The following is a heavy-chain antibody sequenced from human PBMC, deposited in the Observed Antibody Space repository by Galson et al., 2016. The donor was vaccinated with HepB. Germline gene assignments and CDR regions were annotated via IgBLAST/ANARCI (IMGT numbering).Heavy chain of an antibody. V-gene: IGHV1-18*01. CDR2: ISAYSGNT. CDR1: GYTFTTYG. CDR3: ARAIFGYDDSLRGNWFDP. D-gene: IGHD5-12*01. Sequence: SVKVSCKASGYTFTTYGVGWVRQAPGHGLEWMGYISAYSGNTKYEQKFQDRVTLTTDTSTSTAYMELRSLTSDDTAVYYCARAIFGYDDSLRGNWFDPWGQGTLVTVSS. J-gene: IGHJ5*02.